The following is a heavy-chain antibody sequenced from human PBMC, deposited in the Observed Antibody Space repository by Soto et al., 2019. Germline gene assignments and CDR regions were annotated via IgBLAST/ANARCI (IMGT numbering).Heavy chain of an antibody. CDR3: AREKVRWPSRGYSYGYYGSYYYGMDV. Sequence: SETLSLTRTLSAGSISSGGYYWSWIRQHPGKGLEWTEYIYYSGSTYYNPSLKSRVTISVDTSKNQFSLKLSSVTAADTAVYYCAREKVRWPSRGYSYGYYGSYYYGMDVWGQGTTVTAP. D-gene: IGHD5-18*01. V-gene: IGHV4-31*03. CDR1: AGSISSGGYY. CDR2: IYYSGST. J-gene: IGHJ6*02.